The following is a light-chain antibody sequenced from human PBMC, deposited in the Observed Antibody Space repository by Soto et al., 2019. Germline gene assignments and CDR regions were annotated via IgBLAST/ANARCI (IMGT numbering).Light chain of an antibody. V-gene: IGKV3-15*01. CDR1: QSVSST. CDR3: QQYNNWWT. J-gene: IGKJ1*01. Sequence: EIVMTQSPGTLSLSPGERATLSCRASQSVSSTKLAWYQQKPGQTPRLLIYGASTRATGIPARFSGSGSGTEFTLTISSLQSEDFAVYYCQQYNNWWTFGQGTKVDIK. CDR2: GAS.